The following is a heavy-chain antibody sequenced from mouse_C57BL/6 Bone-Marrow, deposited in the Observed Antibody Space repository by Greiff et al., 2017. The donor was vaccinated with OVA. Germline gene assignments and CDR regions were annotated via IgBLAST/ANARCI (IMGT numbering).Heavy chain of an antibody. V-gene: IGHV1-59*01. CDR3: AHCGSRLYLRY. J-gene: IGHJ2*02. CDR2: IAPSDSYI. Sequence: QVQLQQPGAELVRPGTSVKLSCKASGYTFTNYWMHWVKQRPGQGLEWIGVIAPSDSYINYNQKFKGRATLTVDTSSSTAYMHLSSLTSEDSAVYYWAHCGSRLYLRYWGQGTSLTVSS. CDR1: GYTFTNYW. D-gene: IGHD1-1*01.